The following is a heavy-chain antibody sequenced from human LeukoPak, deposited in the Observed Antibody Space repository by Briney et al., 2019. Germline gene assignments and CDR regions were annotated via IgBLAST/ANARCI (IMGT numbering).Heavy chain of an antibody. CDR1: GGSISSYY. Sequence: SETLSLTCTVSGGSISSYYGICIRQPPGKGLEWIGYIYYSGSTNYHPSLKSRVTISVDTSKNQFSLKLSSVTAADTAVYYCARDSGSGRTFDYWGQGTLVTVSS. D-gene: IGHD3-10*01. CDR3: ARDSGSGRTFDY. V-gene: IGHV4-59*01. CDR2: IYYSGST. J-gene: IGHJ4*02.